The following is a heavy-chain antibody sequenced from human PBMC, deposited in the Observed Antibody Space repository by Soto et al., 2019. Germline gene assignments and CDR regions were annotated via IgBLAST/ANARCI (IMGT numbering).Heavy chain of an antibody. J-gene: IGHJ5*02. Sequence: SETLSLTCTVSGGSISSGDYYWSWIRQPPGKGLEWIGYRYYSGSTYYNPSLKSRVTISVDTSKNQFSLKLSSVTAADTAVYYGARYYGSGSYYTNWFDPWGQGTLVTVSS. D-gene: IGHD3-10*01. CDR3: ARYYGSGSYYTNWFDP. CDR1: GGSISSGDYY. CDR2: RYYSGST. V-gene: IGHV4-30-4*01.